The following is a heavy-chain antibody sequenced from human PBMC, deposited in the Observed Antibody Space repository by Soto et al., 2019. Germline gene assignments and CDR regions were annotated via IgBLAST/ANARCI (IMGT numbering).Heavy chain of an antibody. CDR1: GGTFSSYA. V-gene: IGHV1-69*06. Sequence: ASVQVSCKASGGTFSSYAISWVRQAPGQELEWMGGIIPIFGTANYAQKFQGRVTITADKSTSTAYMELSSLRSEDTAVYYCARTRLLEWLRYYGMDVWGQGATVTVSS. D-gene: IGHD3-3*01. CDR3: ARTRLLEWLRYYGMDV. J-gene: IGHJ6*02. CDR2: IIPIFGTA.